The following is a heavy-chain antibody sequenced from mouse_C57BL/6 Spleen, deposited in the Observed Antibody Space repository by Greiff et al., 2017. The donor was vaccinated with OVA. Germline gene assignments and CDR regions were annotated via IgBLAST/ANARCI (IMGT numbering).Heavy chain of an antibody. J-gene: IGHJ3*01. CDR3: ARGGGY. D-gene: IGHD1-1*02. CDR2: INPGSGGT. V-gene: IGHV1-54*01. Sequence: VQLQQSGAELVRPGTSVKVSCKASGYAFTNYLIEWVKQRPGQGLEWIGVINPGSGGTNYNEKFKGKATLTADKSSSTAYMQLSSLTSEDSAVYFCARGGGYWGQGTLVTVSA. CDR1: GYAFTNYL.